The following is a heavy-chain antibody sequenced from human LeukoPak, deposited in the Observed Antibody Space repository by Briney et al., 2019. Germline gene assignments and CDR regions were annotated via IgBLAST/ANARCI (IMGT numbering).Heavy chain of an antibody. CDR2: IYTSGST. CDR1: GGSLSSGSYY. J-gene: IGHJ4*02. D-gene: IGHD3-22*01. CDR3: ARAHDSSGYYYSYFDY. V-gene: IGHV4-61*02. Sequence: SETLSLTCTVSGGSLSSGSYYWSWVRQPAGKGLGWIGRIYTSGSTNYNPSLKSRVTISVDTSKNQFSLKLSSVTAADTAVYYCARAHDSSGYYYSYFDYWGQGTLVTVSS.